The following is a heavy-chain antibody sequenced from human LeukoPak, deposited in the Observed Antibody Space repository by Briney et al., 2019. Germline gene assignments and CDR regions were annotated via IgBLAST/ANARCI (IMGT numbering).Heavy chain of an antibody. D-gene: IGHD4-17*01. CDR2: IYYSGST. CDR1: SGSICIYH. Sequence: PSETLSLTCTVSSGSICIYHWICIRQPPGKELVWFGYIYYSGSTNYNPSLKSRVSISVDTSESQFSLILRSVTAADTAVYYCARLDFRDGDYVFWYWGQGTLVTVSS. J-gene: IGHJ4*02. V-gene: IGHV4-59*08. CDR3: ARLDFRDGDYVFWY.